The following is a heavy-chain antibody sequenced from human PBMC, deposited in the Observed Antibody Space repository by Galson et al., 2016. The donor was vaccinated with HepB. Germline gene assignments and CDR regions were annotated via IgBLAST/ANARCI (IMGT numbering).Heavy chain of an antibody. V-gene: IGHV1-18*04. CDR1: GYIFTGYG. CDR3: ARDELKYSGYHSVYYFDY. J-gene: IGHJ4*02. CDR2: ISAYNGDT. Sequence: SVKVSCKASGYIFTGYGITWVRQAPGQGLEWMGWISAYNGDTDYAQKIQGRVTMTTDTSTSTAYMELRSLSSDDTAVYYCARDELKYSGYHSVYYFDYWGQGTLVTVSS. D-gene: IGHD5-12*01.